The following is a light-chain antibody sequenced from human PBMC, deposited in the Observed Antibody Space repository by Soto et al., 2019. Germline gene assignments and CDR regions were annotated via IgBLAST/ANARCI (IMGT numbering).Light chain of an antibody. V-gene: IGKV1-5*01. CDR2: DAS. J-gene: IGKJ3*01. CDR1: QSITNW. Sequence: DIRMTQSPSTLSASVGDRVTITCRASQSITNWLAWYQQKPGKAPKLLVYDASSLESGVPSRFSGSGSGTEFTLTISSLQPDDFATYYCQQYNSYSPLTFGPGPRWIS. CDR3: QQYNSYSPLT.